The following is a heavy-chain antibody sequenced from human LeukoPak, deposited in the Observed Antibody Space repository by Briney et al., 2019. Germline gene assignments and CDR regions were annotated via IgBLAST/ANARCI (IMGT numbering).Heavy chain of an antibody. CDR2: IKQDESEK. CDR1: GFTVSSNY. CDR3: PRVGEYSSSSFDY. D-gene: IGHD6-6*01. J-gene: IGHJ4*02. Sequence: GGSLRLSCAASGFTVSSNYMSWVRQAPGKGLEWVASIKQDESEKYYVDSVKGRFTVSRDNAKNSLYLQMNSLRAEDTAVYYCPRVGEYSSSSFDYWGQGTLVTVSS. V-gene: IGHV3-7*01.